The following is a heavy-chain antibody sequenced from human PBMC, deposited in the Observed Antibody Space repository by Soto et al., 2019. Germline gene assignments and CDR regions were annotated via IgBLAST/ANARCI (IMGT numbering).Heavy chain of an antibody. D-gene: IGHD3-16*01. J-gene: IGHJ3*02. CDR1: GASLGGFH. CDR2: LIHGGST. CDR3: ARSPLGYDYVRQTWREAGDSFDI. V-gene: IGHV4-34*12. Sequence: KASETLSLTCAIYGASLGGFHWTWLRQAPGKGLEWIGELIHGGSTNYNPSLKGRVSFSLDTSKNQFSLHLMSVTAADTAVYYCARSPLGYDYVRQTWREAGDSFDIWGRGTLVTVSS.